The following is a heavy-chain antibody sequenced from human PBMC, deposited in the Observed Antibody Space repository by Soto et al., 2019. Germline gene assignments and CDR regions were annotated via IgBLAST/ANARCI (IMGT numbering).Heavy chain of an antibody. D-gene: IGHD1-1*01. V-gene: IGHV1-18*01. CDR2: VSAYNGNT. Sequence: QVQLVQSGAEVKKPGTSLKVSCKASGYTFSNEAITWVRQAPGQGLEWMGWVSAYNGNTNYAQKFKGRVTMTTDTSTSTAYMEVRSLRYDDTAVYFCARASRYYWNYMMYWGQGNPVTVSS. CDR3: ARASRYYWNYMMY. J-gene: IGHJ4*02. CDR1: GYTFSNEA.